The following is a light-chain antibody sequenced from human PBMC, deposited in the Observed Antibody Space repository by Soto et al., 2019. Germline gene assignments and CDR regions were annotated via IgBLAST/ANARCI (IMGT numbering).Light chain of an antibody. Sequence: QSALTQPASVSGSPGQSITISCTGTSSDVGGYNYVSWYQHHPGKAPKLLIYDVNSRPSGVSDRFSGSKSGNTASLTISGRQAEYEADYYCSSYKSSSTEVFGTGTKLTVL. V-gene: IGLV2-14*03. CDR3: SSYKSSSTEV. J-gene: IGLJ1*01. CDR1: SSDVGGYNY. CDR2: DVN.